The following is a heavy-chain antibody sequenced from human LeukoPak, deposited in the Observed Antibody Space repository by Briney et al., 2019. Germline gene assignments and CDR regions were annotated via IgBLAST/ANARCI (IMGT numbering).Heavy chain of an antibody. CDR2: IYSGDFDT. J-gene: IGHJ4*02. CDR3: ARQITVGAKVYFDY. D-gene: IGHD6-19*01. CDR1: GYIFTTYW. V-gene: IGHV5-51*01. Sequence: GEALRISCKASGYIFTTYWIGWVRQMPGKGLEWMGIIYSGDFDTRYSPSFQGQVTISADQSISTAYLQWSSLKASDTAMYYCARQITVGAKVYFDYWGQGTLVTVSS.